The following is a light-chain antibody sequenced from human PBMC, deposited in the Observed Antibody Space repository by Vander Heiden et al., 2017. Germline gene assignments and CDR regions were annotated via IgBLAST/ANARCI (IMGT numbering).Light chain of an antibody. V-gene: IGLV2-14*01. CDR1: SSDVGGYTF. CDR3: SSYTTSSTVV. CDR2: EVS. J-gene: IGLJ3*02. Sequence: QSALTKPASVSGSPGQSITISCTGTSSDVGGYTFVSWSQQHPGKAPKLIIYEVSNRPSWVSNRFSGSKSGNTASLTISGLQAEDEADYYCSSYTTSSTVVFGGGTKLTVL.